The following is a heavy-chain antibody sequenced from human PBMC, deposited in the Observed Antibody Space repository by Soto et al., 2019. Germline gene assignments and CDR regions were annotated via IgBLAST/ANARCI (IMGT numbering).Heavy chain of an antibody. J-gene: IGHJ5*02. D-gene: IGHD1-26*01. V-gene: IGHV3-30*03. Sequence: GGSLRLSCAASGFTFSSYGMHWVRQAPGKGLEWVAVISYDGSNKYYADSVKGRFTISRDNSKNTLYLQMNSLRAEDTAVYYCARDMHAGFTHYFAPWGQGTLVTVSS. CDR3: ARDMHAGFTHYFAP. CDR1: GFTFSSYG. CDR2: ISYDGSNK.